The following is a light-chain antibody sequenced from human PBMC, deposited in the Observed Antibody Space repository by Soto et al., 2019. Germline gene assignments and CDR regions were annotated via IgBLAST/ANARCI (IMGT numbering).Light chain of an antibody. Sequence: EIVLTQSPGTLSSSPGERATLSCRASQSVSSSYLAWYLQKPGQAPRLLIYGASRRATGIPDRFSGSGSGTDFTLTTSRLEPEAFAGYYCQHYGSSPPWTFGQGTKVEIK. CDR1: QSVSSSY. J-gene: IGKJ1*01. CDR3: QHYGSSPPWT. V-gene: IGKV3-20*01. CDR2: GAS.